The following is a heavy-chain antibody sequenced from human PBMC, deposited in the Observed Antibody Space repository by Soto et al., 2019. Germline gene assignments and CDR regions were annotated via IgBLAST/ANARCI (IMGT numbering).Heavy chain of an antibody. J-gene: IGHJ6*02. D-gene: IGHD3-3*01. V-gene: IGHV3-73*01. CDR1: GLTFSGSA. Sequence: LRLSCAASGLTFSGSAMHWVRQASGKGLEWVGRIRSKANSYATAYAASVKGRFTISRDDSKNTAYLQMNSLKTEDTAVYYCTRSFSYYYYYGMDVWGQGTTVTVS. CDR3: TRSFSYYYYYGMDV. CDR2: IRSKANSYAT.